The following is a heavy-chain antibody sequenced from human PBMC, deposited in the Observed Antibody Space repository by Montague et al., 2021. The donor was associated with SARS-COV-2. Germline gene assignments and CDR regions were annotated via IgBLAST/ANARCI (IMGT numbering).Heavy chain of an antibody. CDR2: ISSSSSYI. J-gene: IGHJ4*02. CDR3: ARVLGGGYYGSGHFDY. Sequence: SLRLSCAASGFTFSSYSMNWVRQAPGKGLEWVSSISSSSSYIYYADSVKGRFTISRDNAKNSLYLQMNSLRAEDTAVYYCARVLGGGYYGSGHFDYWGQGTLVTVSS. CDR1: GFTFSSYS. D-gene: IGHD3-10*01. V-gene: IGHV3-21*01.